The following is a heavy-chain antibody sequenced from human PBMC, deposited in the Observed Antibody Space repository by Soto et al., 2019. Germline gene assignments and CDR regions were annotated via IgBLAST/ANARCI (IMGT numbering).Heavy chain of an antibody. D-gene: IGHD6-13*01. J-gene: IGHJ4*02. V-gene: IGHV4-34*01. CDR3: ARESISAAAGY. CDR1: GGSFSGYY. CDR2: INHSGST. Sequence: QVQLQQWGAGLLKPSETLSLTCAVYGGSFSGYYWSWIRQPPGKGLEWIGEINHSGSTNYNPSLKSRVTIAVDTSKNQFSLKLSSVTAADTAVYYWARESISAAAGYWGQGTLVTVSS.